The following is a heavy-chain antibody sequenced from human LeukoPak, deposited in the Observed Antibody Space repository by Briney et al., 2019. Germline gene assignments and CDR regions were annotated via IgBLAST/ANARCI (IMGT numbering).Heavy chain of an antibody. J-gene: IGHJ6*02. D-gene: IGHD6-19*01. V-gene: IGHV1-46*01. CDR2: INPSDGST. CDR1: GYTFTSYY. CDR3: ARDLGSGWYRFDYYYGMDV. Sequence: ASVKVSCKASGYTFTSYYMHWVRQAPGQGLEWMGIINPSDGSTSYAQKFQGRVTMTRDTSTSTVYMELSSLRSKDTAVYYCARDLGSGWYRFDYYYGMDVWGQGTTVTVSS.